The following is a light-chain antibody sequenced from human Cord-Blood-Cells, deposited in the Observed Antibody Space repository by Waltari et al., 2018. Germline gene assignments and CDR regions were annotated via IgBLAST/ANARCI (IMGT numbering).Light chain of an antibody. CDR2: DTS. CDR3: LLSYSGAYV. V-gene: IGLV7-46*01. J-gene: IGLJ1*01. CDR1: TARVLRCHD. Sequence: AGVTQAPSPTVSPGGTVPRTCASSTARVLRCHDPYWSQQKPAPAPRTLIYDTSNKHSWTPARFSGSLLGGKAALTLSGAQPEDEAEYYCLLSYSGAYVFGTGTKVTVL.